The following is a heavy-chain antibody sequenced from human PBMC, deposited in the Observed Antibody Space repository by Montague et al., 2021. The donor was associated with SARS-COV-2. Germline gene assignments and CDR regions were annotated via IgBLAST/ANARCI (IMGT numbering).Heavy chain of an antibody. Sequence: TLSLTCTVSGGSISSGTYYWSWIRQPPGKGLEWIGYIYYNGNTYYNPSLHSRVTMLLDMSNNQFSLKLSSVTAADTAVYFCARDSAGYFKYDYWGQGTMVTVSS. CDR2: IYYNGNT. CDR3: ARDSAGYFKYDY. D-gene: IGHD3-9*01. J-gene: IGHJ4*02. CDR1: GGSISSGTYY. V-gene: IGHV4-30-4*08.